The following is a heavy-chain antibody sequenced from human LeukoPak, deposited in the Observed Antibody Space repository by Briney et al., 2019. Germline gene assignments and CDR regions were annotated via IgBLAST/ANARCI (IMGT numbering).Heavy chain of an antibody. CDR2: IYPGDSDT. CDR1: GFSSTSFW. Sequence: GESLKISCKGSGFSSTSFWIGWVRQMPGKGLEWVGMIYPGDSDTRYSPSFQGQVIISADKSISSAYLQWNSLKASDTAMYSCARLGYDNHYYFDYWGQGTLVTVSS. V-gene: IGHV5-51*01. CDR3: ARLGYDNHYYFDY. D-gene: IGHD1-14*01. J-gene: IGHJ4*02.